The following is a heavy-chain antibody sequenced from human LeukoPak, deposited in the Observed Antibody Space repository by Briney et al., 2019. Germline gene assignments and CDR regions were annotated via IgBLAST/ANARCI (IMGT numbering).Heavy chain of an antibody. Sequence: GGSLRLSCAASGFTFSSYGMHLVRQAPGKGLEWVAVMSYDGSNKYYADSVKGRFTISRDNSKNTLYLQMNSLRAEDTAVYYCAKEKYSHPRGGAFDIWGQGTMVTVSS. J-gene: IGHJ3*02. D-gene: IGHD6-6*01. CDR2: MSYDGSNK. V-gene: IGHV3-30*18. CDR3: AKEKYSHPRGGAFDI. CDR1: GFTFSSYG.